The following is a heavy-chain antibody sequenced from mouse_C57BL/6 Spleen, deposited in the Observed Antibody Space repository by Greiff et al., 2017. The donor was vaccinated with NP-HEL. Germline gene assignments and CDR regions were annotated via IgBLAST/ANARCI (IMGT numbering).Heavy chain of an antibody. D-gene: IGHD1-1*01. V-gene: IGHV1-64*01. CDR2: IHPNSGST. J-gene: IGHJ4*01. CDR3: ARSSTTRDYYAMDY. CDR1: GYTFTSYW. Sequence: QVQLQQPGAELVKPGASVKLSCKASGYTFTSYWMHWVKQRPGQGLEWIGMIHPNSGSTNYNEKFKSKATLTVDKSSSTAYMQLSSLTSEDSAGYYCARSSTTRDYYAMDYWGQGTSVTVSS.